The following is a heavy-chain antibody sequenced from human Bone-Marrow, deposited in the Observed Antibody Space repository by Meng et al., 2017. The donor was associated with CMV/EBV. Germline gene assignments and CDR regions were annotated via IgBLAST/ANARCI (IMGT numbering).Heavy chain of an antibody. CDR3: ARDRGMVGGNGKDV. CDR2: INSDGSST. D-gene: IGHD2-15*01. J-gene: IGHJ6*02. V-gene: IGHV3-74*01. Sequence: GESLKISCAASGFTFSSYWMHWVRQAPGKGLVWVSRINSDGSSTSYADSVKGRFTISRDNAKNSPYLQMNSLRPEDTAVYYCARDRGMVGGNGKDVWGQGTTVTVSS. CDR1: GFTFSSYW.